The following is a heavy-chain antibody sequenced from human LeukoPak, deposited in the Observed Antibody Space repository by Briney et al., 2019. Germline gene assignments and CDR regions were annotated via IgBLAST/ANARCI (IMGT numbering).Heavy chain of an antibody. D-gene: IGHD5-18*01. V-gene: IGHV3-21*01. CDR2: ISSSSSYI. CDR1: GFTFSSYA. J-gene: IGHJ6*02. CDR3: ARDRDTAIDYYYYYGMDV. Sequence: GGSLRLSCAASGFTFSSYAMNWVRQAPGKGLEWVSCISSSSSYIYYADSVKGRFTISRDNAKNSLYLQMNSLRAEDTAVYYCARDRDTAIDYYYYYGMDVWGQGTTVTVSS.